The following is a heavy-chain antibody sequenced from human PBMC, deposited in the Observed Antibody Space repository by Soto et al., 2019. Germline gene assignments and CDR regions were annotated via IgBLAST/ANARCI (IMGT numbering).Heavy chain of an antibody. CDR1: GGTFSSYA. D-gene: IGHD6-13*01. Sequence: SVKVSCKAAGGTFSSYAISWVRQAPGQGLEWMGGIIPIFGTANYAQKFQGRVTITADESTSTAYMELSSLRSEDTAVYYCAREPGIAAAGFSPWFDPWGQGTLVTVSS. V-gene: IGHV1-69*13. J-gene: IGHJ5*02. CDR3: AREPGIAAAGFSPWFDP. CDR2: IIPIFGTA.